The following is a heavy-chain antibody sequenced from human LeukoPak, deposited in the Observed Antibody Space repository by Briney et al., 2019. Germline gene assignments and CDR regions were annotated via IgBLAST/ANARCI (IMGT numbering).Heavy chain of an antibody. V-gene: IGHV4-61*02. D-gene: IGHD5-24*01. J-gene: IGHJ4*02. CDR2: IYTSWST. CDR1: GGSISSGSYY. Sequence: SETLSLTCTVPGGSISSGSYYWSWMRQPAGKGLEWIGRIYTSWSTNYNPSLKSRVTISADTSKNQFSLKLSSVTGADTAVYYCARDGAGYNPGPFDYWGQGTLVTVSS. CDR3: ARDGAGYNPGPFDY.